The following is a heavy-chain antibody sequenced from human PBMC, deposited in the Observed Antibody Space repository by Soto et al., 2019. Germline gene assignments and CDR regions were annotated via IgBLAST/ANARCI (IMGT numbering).Heavy chain of an antibody. Sequence: EASVKVSCKVSGYTLTELSMHWVRQAPGKGLEWMGGFDPEDGETIYAQKFQGRVTMTEDTSTDTAYMELSSLRSEDTAVYYCASSFTVPAAIGYWGQGTLVTVSS. CDR2: FDPEDGET. V-gene: IGHV1-24*01. J-gene: IGHJ4*02. D-gene: IGHD2-2*02. CDR3: ASSFTVPAAIGY. CDR1: GYTLTELS.